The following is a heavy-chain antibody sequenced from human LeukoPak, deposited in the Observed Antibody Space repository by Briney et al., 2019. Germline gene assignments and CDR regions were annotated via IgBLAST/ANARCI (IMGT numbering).Heavy chain of an antibody. D-gene: IGHD3-9*01. Sequence: PSETLSLTCAVFGGSFTTYYWGWIRQPPGKGLQWIGSISYSGSTYYNPSLKSRVTISVDTSNSQFSLKLSSVTAADTAVYYCARQRYYDILTGYYDVWYFDYWGQGTLVTVSS. CDR1: GGSFTTYY. V-gene: IGHV4-39*01. CDR2: ISYSGST. J-gene: IGHJ4*02. CDR3: ARQRYYDILTGYYDVWYFDY.